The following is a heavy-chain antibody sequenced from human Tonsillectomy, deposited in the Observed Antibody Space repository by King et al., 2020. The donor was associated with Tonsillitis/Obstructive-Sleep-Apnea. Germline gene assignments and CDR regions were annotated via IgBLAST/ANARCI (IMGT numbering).Heavy chain of an antibody. CDR3: AREDPYYDFWSGYYSSPYYYYYYMDV. CDR2: IKQDGSEK. D-gene: IGHD3-3*01. V-gene: IGHV3-7*01. J-gene: IGHJ6*03. CDR1: GFTFSSYW. Sequence: QLVESGGGLVQPGGSLRLSCAASGFTFSSYWMSWVRQAPGKGLEWVANIKQDGSEKYYVDSVKGRFTISRDNAKNSLYLQMNSLRAEDTAVYYCAREDPYYDFWSGYYSSPYYYYYYMDVWGKGTTVTVSS.